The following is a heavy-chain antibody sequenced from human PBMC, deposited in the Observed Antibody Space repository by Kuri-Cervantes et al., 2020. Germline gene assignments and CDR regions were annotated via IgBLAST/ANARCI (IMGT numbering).Heavy chain of an antibody. CDR2: INPNSGGT. V-gene: IGHV1-2*04. CDR1: GYTFTDYY. D-gene: IGHD4-17*01. J-gene: IGHJ3*02. CDR3: ARVEHDYGDYLYAFDI. Sequence: ASVKVSCKASGYTFTDYYMHWVRQAPGQGLEWMGWINPNSGGTNYAQKFQGWVTMTRDTSISTAYMELSRLRSDDTAVYYCARVEHDYGDYLYAFDIWGQGTMVTVSS.